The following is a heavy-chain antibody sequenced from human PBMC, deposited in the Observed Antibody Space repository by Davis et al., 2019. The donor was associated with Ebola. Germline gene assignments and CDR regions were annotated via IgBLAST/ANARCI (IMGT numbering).Heavy chain of an antibody. V-gene: IGHV5-51*01. Sequence: GESLKISCKGSGYKFTTYWIGWVRQMPGKGLEWMGIIYPGDSDTRYSPSFQGQVTISADKSISTAYLQWSSLKASDTAMYYCARSSCTATNCYLYYFDYWGQGTLVTVSS. J-gene: IGHJ4*02. CDR2: IYPGDSDT. D-gene: IGHD2-2*01. CDR1: GYKFTTYW. CDR3: ARSSCTATNCYLYYFDY.